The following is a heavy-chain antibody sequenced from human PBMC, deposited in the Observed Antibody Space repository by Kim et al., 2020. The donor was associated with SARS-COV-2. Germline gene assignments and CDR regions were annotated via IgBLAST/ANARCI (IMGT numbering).Heavy chain of an antibody. Sequence: SETLSLTCAVSGGSISSSNWWSWVRQPPGKGLEWIGEIYHSGSTNYNPSLKSRVTISVDKSKNQFSLKLSSVTAADTAVYYCARVGGSGLMKEGYFDYWGQGTLVTVSS. CDR2: IYHSGST. V-gene: IGHV4-4*02. CDR3: ARVGGSGLMKEGYFDY. CDR1: GGSISSSNW. J-gene: IGHJ4*02. D-gene: IGHD3-10*01.